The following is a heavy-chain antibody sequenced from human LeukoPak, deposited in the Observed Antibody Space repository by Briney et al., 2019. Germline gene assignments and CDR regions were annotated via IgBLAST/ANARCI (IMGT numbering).Heavy chain of an antibody. CDR1: RFTFDDYA. CDR2: ISGDGGST. D-gene: IGHD6-19*01. Sequence: GGSLRLSCAASRFTFDDYAMHWVRQAPGKGLEWVSLISGDGGSTYYADSVKGQFTISRDNSKNSLYLQMNSLRTEDTALYYCAKDIFHSSGWPDYWGQGTLVTVSS. CDR3: AKDIFHSSGWPDY. V-gene: IGHV3-43*02. J-gene: IGHJ4*02.